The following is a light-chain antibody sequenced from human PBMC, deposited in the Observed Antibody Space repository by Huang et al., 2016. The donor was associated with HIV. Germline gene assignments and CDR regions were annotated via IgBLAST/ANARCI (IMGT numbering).Light chain of an antibody. CDR2: GAS. Sequence: EIVLTQSPGTLSLSPGERATLSCRASQSVTNNYLAWYLQKPGQAPRLVIYGASRTATGIPDRFSGSGSGTDFTLTISSLEPDDFVVYYCQQYGGSPRTFGQGTKLEIK. V-gene: IGKV3-20*01. J-gene: IGKJ2*01. CDR1: QSVTNNY. CDR3: QQYGGSPRT.